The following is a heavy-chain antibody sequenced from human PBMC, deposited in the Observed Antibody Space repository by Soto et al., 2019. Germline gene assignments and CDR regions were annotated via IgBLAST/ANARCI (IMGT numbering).Heavy chain of an antibody. CDR2: IIPIFGTA. CDR1: GGTFSSYA. V-gene: IGHV1-69*12. CDR3: ATLSGGSRYYYYGMDV. J-gene: IGHJ6*02. Sequence: QVQLVQSGAEVKKPGSSVKVSCKASGGTFSSYAISWVRQAPGQGLEWMGGIIPIFGTAHYAQKFQGRVTITADESTSRAYMELSSLRSEDTAVYYCATLSGGSRYYYYGMDVWGQGTTVTVSS. D-gene: IGHD2-15*01.